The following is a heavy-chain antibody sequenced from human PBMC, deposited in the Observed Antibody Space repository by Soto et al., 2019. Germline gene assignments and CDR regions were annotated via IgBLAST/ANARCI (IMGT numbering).Heavy chain of an antibody. CDR2: IKQDGSEK. V-gene: IGHV3-7*05. CDR3: ARDRPYYDFWSGYYFSRGDYYGMDV. D-gene: IGHD3-3*01. Sequence: GGSLRLSCAASGFTFSSYWMSWVRQAPGKGLEWVANIKQDGSEKYYVDSVKGRFTISRDNAKNSLYLQMNSLRAEDTAVYYCARDRPYYDFWSGYYFSRGDYYGMDVWGQGTTVTASS. CDR1: GFTFSSYW. J-gene: IGHJ6*02.